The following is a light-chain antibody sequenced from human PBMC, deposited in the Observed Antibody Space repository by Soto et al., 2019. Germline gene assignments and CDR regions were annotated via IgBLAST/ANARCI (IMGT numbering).Light chain of an antibody. J-gene: IGKJ1*01. CDR3: QHYNSYSEA. V-gene: IGKV1-5*03. CDR2: KAS. CDR1: QSISSW. Sequence: GDRVTITCPASQSISSWLAWYQQKPGKAPKLLIYKASTLKSGVPSRFSGSGSGTEFTLTSSSLQPDDFATYYCQHYNSYSEAFGQGTKVDIK.